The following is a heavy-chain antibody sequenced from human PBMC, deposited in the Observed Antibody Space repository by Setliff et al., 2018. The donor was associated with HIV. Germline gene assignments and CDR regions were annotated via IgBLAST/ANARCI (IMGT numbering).Heavy chain of an antibody. CDR3: TRGGFGDFYYYYMDV. D-gene: IGHD3-10*01. CDR2: IRSKAYGGTA. CDR1: GFIFGDYA. Sequence: GGSLRLSCTASGFIFGDYAMSWVRQAPGKGLEWVGFIRSKAYGGTAEYAASVKGRFTISRDDSKSIAYLQMNSLKTEDTAVYYCTRGGFGDFYYYYMDVWGKGTTVTVSS. J-gene: IGHJ6*03. V-gene: IGHV3-49*04.